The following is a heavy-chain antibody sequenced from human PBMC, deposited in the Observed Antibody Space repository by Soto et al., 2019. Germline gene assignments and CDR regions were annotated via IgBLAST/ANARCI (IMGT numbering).Heavy chain of an antibody. J-gene: IGHJ6*04. D-gene: IGHD2-15*01. V-gene: IGHV3-66*01. Sequence: EVQLVESGGGLVQPGGSLRLSCAASGFTVSSKYMTWVRQAPGKGLEWVSLIQSGGTTYYADSVKGRFTISRDTSENTLHLKMDRLRVEDTAVYYCARDDVLYDGGRCYGIPLDDWGKGTTVTVSS. CDR3: ARDDVLYDGGRCYGIPLDD. CDR1: GFTVSSKY. CDR2: IQSGGTT.